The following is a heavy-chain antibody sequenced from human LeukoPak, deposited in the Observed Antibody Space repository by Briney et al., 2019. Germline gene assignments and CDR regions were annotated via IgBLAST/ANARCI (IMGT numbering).Heavy chain of an antibody. CDR2: ISGSGGST. Sequence: PGGSLRLSCAASGFTFSSYAMSWVRQAPGKGLEWVSAISGSGGSTYYADSVKGRFTISRDNSKNTLYLQMNSLRAEDTAVYYCARATSGRVVGDTSDWFDPWGQGTLVTVSS. D-gene: IGHD6-19*01. CDR3: ARATSGRVVGDTSDWFDP. CDR1: GFTFSSYA. V-gene: IGHV3-23*01. J-gene: IGHJ5*02.